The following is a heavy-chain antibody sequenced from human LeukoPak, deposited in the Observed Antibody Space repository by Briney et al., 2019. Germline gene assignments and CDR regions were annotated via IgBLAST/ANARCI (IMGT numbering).Heavy chain of an antibody. V-gene: IGHV1-46*01. Sequence: ASVKVSCKASGYTFTSYYMHWVRQAPGQGLEWMGIINPSGGSTSYAQKFQGRVTMTRDTSTSTVYMELSSLRAEDTAVYYCAKDLGYLSFYHHGMDVWGQGTTVTVSS. CDR2: INPSGGST. CDR1: GYTFTSYY. CDR3: AKDLGYLSFYHHGMDV. D-gene: IGHD2/OR15-2a*01. J-gene: IGHJ6*02.